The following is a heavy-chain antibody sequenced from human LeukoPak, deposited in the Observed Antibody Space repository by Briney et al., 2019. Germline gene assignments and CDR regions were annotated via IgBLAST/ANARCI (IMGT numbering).Heavy chain of an antibody. Sequence: SGGSLRLSCVASGFTFKSYGMHWVRQAPGKGLEWLAIIWYDGSNKYYADFVKGRFTTSRDNSKNTLYLQMNSLRADDTAVYYCARVSGYSGTWYVDYWGQGTLVTVSS. CDR1: GFTFKSYG. CDR2: IWYDGSNK. CDR3: ARVSGYSGTWYVDY. V-gene: IGHV3-33*01. J-gene: IGHJ4*02. D-gene: IGHD6-13*01.